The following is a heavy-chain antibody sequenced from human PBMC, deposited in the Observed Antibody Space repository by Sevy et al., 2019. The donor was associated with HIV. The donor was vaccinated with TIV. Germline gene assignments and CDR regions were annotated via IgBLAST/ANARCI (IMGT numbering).Heavy chain of an antibody. CDR3: TAGVGASDFDY. D-gene: IGHD1-26*01. J-gene: IGHJ4*02. CDR2: IKSKTEGATR. V-gene: IGHV3-15*01. Sequence: GGSLRLSCAASGFTFSNAWMSWVRQAPGKGLEWVGRIKSKTEGATRDFAAPVKGRLLISRDDSRDTVYLQMNSLKTEDTAVYYCTAGVGASDFDYWGQGTLVTVSS. CDR1: GFTFSNAW.